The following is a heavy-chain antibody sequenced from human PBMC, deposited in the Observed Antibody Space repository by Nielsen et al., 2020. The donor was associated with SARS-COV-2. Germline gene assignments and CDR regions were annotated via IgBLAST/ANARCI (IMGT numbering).Heavy chain of an antibody. Sequence: GGSLRLSCAASGFTFSSYEMNWVRQAPGKGLEWVSYISSSGRTIYYADSVKGRFTISRDNAKKSLYLDMNSLRPEDTAVYFCARDPISGRHPSYFDYWGQGTPITVSS. J-gene: IGHJ4*02. CDR3: ARDPISGRHPSYFDY. D-gene: IGHD6-19*01. V-gene: IGHV3-48*03. CDR1: GFTFSSYE. CDR2: ISSSGRTI.